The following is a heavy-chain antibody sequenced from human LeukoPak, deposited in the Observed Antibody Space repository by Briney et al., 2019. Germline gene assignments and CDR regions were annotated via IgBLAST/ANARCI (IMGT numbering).Heavy chain of an antibody. CDR1: GFTFSSYA. CDR3: AAYFGGNSGFDF. D-gene: IGHD4-23*01. CDR2: ISASGGGT. Sequence: GGSPRLSCAASGFTFSSYAMNWVRQAPGKGLGWVSGISASGGGTYYADSVKGRFSISRDNSKNTLYLQMNSLRADDTALYYCAAYFGGNSGFDFWGQGALVTVSS. V-gene: IGHV3-23*01. J-gene: IGHJ4*02.